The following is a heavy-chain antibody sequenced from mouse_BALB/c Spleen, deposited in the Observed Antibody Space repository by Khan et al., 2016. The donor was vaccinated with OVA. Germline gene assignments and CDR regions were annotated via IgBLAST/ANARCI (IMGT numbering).Heavy chain of an antibody. V-gene: IGHV5-6-4*01. J-gene: IGHJ2*01. Sequence: EVKLEESGGGLVKPGGSLRLSCEASGFTFSSYSMSWVRQTPEKRLEWVATITSGGSYTYYPDSVQGRFTISRDNAKNTLYLQMSSLKSEDTAIYYCTIDRNYYGSSFYFDYWGQGTTLTVSS. CDR1: GFTFSSYS. D-gene: IGHD1-1*01. CDR3: TIDRNYYGSSFYFDY. CDR2: ITSGGSYT.